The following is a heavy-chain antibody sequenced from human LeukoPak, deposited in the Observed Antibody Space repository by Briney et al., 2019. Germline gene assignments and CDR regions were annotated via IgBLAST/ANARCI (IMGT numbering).Heavy chain of an antibody. Sequence: PSETLSLTCAVYGGSFSGYYWSWIRQPPGKGLEWIGEINHSGSTNYNPSLKSRVTISLDTSKNQFSLKLSSVTAADTAVYYCARIMTGYYYYFDYWGQGTLVTVSS. V-gene: IGHV4-34*01. CDR2: INHSGST. J-gene: IGHJ4*02. D-gene: IGHD3-9*01. CDR1: GGSFSGYY. CDR3: ARIMTGYYYYFDY.